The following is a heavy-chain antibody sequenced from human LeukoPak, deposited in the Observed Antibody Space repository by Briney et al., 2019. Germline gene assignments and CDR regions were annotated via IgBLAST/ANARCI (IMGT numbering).Heavy chain of an antibody. V-gene: IGHV3-11*01. CDR2: ISSSGSTI. J-gene: IGHJ4*02. CDR1: GFTFSDYY. CDR3: ARTNVDTAMVGDDY. D-gene: IGHD5-18*01. Sequence: GGSLRLSCAASGFTFSDYYMSWIRQAPGKGLEWVSYISSSGSTIYYAASVKGRFTISRDNAKNSLYLQMNSLRAEDTAVYYCARTNVDTAMVGDDYWGQGTLVTVSS.